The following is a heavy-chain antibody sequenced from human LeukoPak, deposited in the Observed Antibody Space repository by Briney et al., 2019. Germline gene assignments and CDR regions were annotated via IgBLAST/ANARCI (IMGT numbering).Heavy chain of an antibody. D-gene: IGHD3-10*01. CDR2: ISGSGGST. V-gene: IGHV3-23*01. Sequence: GGSLRLSCAASGFTFSSYAMSWVRQAPGKGLEWVSAISGSGGSTYHADSVKGRFAISRDNSKNTLYLQMNSLRAEDTAVYYCAKDVLLWFGEPSVDWFDPWGQGTLVTVSS. CDR3: AKDVLLWFGEPSVDWFDP. CDR1: GFTFSSYA. J-gene: IGHJ5*02.